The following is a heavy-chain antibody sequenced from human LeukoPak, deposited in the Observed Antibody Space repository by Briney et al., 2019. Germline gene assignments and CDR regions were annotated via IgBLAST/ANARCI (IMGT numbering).Heavy chain of an antibody. Sequence: SETLSLTCTVSGYSISSGNYWGWIRQPPGKGLEWIGSIFESGSTYYNPSLKSRVTISVDTSNNQFSLKLSSVTAADTAVYYCARDTASYCDYGGQGTLVTVSS. CDR1: GYSISSGNY. V-gene: IGHV4-38-2*02. D-gene: IGHD2-15*01. CDR3: ARDTASYCDY. CDR2: IFESGST. J-gene: IGHJ4*02.